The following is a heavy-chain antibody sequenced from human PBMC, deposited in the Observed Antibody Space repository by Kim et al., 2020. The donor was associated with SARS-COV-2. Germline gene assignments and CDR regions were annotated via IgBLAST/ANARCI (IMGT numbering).Heavy chain of an antibody. CDR3: AFDIRQSPLYNWFDP. CDR2: IYYSGST. V-gene: IGHV4-39*01. J-gene: IGHJ5*02. CDR1: GGSISSSSYY. D-gene: IGHD2-15*01. Sequence: SETLSLTCTVSGGSISSSSYYWGWIRQPPGKGLEWIGSIYYSGSTYYNPSLKSRVTIPVDTSKNQFSLKLSSVTAADTAVYYCAFDIRQSPLYNWFDPWGQGTLVTVSS.